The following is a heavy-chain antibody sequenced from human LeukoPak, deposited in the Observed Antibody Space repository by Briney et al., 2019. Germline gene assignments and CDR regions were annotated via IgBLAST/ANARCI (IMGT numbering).Heavy chain of an antibody. CDR2: IYYSGST. V-gene: IGHV4-59*08. CDR1: GGSISSYY. D-gene: IGHD3-22*01. Sequence: SEALSLTCTVSGGSISSYYWSWIRQPPGKGLEWIGYIYYSGSTNYNPSLKSRVTISVDTSKNQFSLKLSSVTAADTAVYYCARYYYDSSGYFGDWFDPWGQGTLVTVSS. J-gene: IGHJ5*02. CDR3: ARYYYDSSGYFGDWFDP.